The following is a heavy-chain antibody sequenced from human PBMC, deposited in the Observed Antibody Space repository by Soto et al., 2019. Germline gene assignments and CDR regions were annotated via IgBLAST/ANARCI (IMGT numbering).Heavy chain of an antibody. D-gene: IGHD6-13*01. Sequence: PWASLKISYKCSGYSFTIYWIGWVRQMPGKGLEWMGIIYPGDSDTRYSPSFQGQVTISADKSISTAYRQWSSLKASDTAMSYCARQGGVAAAFYYYYYGMDVSGQGTTVTGSS. CDR2: IYPGDSDT. J-gene: IGHJ6*02. CDR1: GYSFTIYW. V-gene: IGHV5-51*01. CDR3: ARQGGVAAAFYYYYYGMDV.